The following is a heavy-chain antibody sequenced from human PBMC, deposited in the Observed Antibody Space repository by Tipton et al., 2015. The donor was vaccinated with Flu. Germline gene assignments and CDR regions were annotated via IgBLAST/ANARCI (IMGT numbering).Heavy chain of an antibody. V-gene: IGHV4-59*08. CDR2: LSYSGTT. J-gene: IGHJ4*02. CDR1: GASISDYY. CDR3: ASAPTMTTFFF. D-gene: IGHD4-17*01. Sequence: LSCSVSGASISDYYWNWIRQRPGKGLEWLAHLSYSGTTDYNPSLKSRLTVSADTSKNQFSLKLTSVTATDTAIYYCASAPTMTTFFFWGQGTLVTVSS.